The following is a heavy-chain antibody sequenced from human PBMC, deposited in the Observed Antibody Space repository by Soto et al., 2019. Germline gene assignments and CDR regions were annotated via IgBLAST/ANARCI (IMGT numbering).Heavy chain of an antibody. CDR1: GGSISSSNW. CDR2: IYHSGST. Sequence: QVQLQESGPGLVKPSGTLSLTCAVSGGSISSSNWWSWVRQPPGKGLEWIGEIYHSGSTNYNPSLKSRLTISVYKSKNEFSRKMSSVTGADTAVYYCARDGRESRGWSGWGQGTLVTVSS. V-gene: IGHV4-4*02. J-gene: IGHJ4*02. CDR3: ARDGRESRGWSG. D-gene: IGHD6-19*01.